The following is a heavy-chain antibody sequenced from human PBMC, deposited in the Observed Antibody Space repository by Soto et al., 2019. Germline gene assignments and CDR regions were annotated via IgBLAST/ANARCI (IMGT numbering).Heavy chain of an antibody. CDR2: IQGDGSSA. V-gene: IGHV3-74*01. Sequence: EVQLVQSGGGLVQPGGSLTLSCAASGFSFSEWWMHWVRQVPGKGLEWLSRIQGDGSSASHADFPRDRFSVSRDNAKNMVYLHMNSLRVDDTATYYCARDLGGGLGYWGQGSLVVVSA. D-gene: IGHD3-16*01. CDR3: ARDLGGGLGY. J-gene: IGHJ4*02. CDR1: GFSFSEWW.